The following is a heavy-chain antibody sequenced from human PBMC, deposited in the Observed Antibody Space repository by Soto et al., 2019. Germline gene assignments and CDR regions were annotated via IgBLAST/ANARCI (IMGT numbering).Heavy chain of an antibody. CDR1: GGSMRSEGYY. J-gene: IGHJ4*02. Sequence: SETLSLTCSVSGGSMRSEGYYWSWIRQHPGKGLEWIGYIYYSGSTNYNPSLKSRVTISVDTSKNQFSLKLSSVTAADTAVYYCARVQRTPLMVITPHYFDYWGQGTLVTVSS. D-gene: IGHD3-22*01. CDR2: IYYSGST. V-gene: IGHV4-61*08. CDR3: ARVQRTPLMVITPHYFDY.